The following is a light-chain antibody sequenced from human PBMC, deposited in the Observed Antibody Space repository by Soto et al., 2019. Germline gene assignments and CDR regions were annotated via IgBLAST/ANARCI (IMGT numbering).Light chain of an antibody. CDR2: DAS. Sequence: DIQMNQSPSSLSASVGDRVTITCQASQNINIYLNRYQQKPGRAPKLLIYDASNLEAGVPSRFRGSGSGTDFTFTISRLEPEDIATYYCQQYEILPTFGQGTRLEIK. V-gene: IGKV1-33*01. CDR1: QNINIY. J-gene: IGKJ5*01. CDR3: QQYEILPT.